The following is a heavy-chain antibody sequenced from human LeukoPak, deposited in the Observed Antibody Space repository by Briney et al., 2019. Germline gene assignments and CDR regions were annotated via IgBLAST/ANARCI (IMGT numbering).Heavy chain of an antibody. CDR2: INHSGST. Sequence: SETLSLTCAVYGGSFSGYYWSWIRQPPGKGLEWIGEINHSGSTNYNPSLKSRVTISVDTSKNQFSLKLSSVTAADTAVYYCARLSHPLSSIAAQDAFDIWGQGTMVTVSS. CDR1: GGSFSGYY. D-gene: IGHD6-6*01. CDR3: ARLSHPLSSIAAQDAFDI. V-gene: IGHV4-34*01. J-gene: IGHJ3*02.